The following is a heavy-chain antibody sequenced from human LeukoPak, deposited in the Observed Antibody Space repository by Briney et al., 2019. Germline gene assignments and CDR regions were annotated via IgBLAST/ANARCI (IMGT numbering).Heavy chain of an antibody. CDR3: AKAYYDILTGLIDY. CDR2: ISYDGSNK. D-gene: IGHD3-9*01. V-gene: IGHV3-30*18. Sequence: PGGSLRLSCAASGFTFSSYGMRWVRQAPGKGLEWVAVISYDGSNKYYADSVKGRFTISRDNSKNTLYLQMNSLRAEDTAVYSCAKAYYDILTGLIDYWGQGTLVTVSS. J-gene: IGHJ4*02. CDR1: GFTFSSYG.